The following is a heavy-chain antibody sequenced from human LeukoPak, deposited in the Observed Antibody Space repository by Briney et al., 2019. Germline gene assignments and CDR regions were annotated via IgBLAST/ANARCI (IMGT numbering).Heavy chain of an antibody. Sequence: SETLSLTCAVYGGSFSGYYWSWIRQPPGKGLEWIGEINHSGSTNYNPSLKSRVTISVDTSNNHFSLKLSSVTAADTAVYYCARGGIAAAGPDAFDIWGQGTMVTVSS. CDR1: GGSFSGYY. V-gene: IGHV4-34*01. CDR2: INHSGST. D-gene: IGHD6-13*01. J-gene: IGHJ3*02. CDR3: ARGGIAAAGPDAFDI.